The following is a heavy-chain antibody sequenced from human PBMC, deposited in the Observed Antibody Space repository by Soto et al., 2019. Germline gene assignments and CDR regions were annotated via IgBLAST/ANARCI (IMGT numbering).Heavy chain of an antibody. D-gene: IGHD3-3*01. CDR1: GDSVSSNSAA. J-gene: IGHJ5*02. V-gene: IGHV6-1*01. CDR2: TYYRSKWYN. CDR3: ARDRGGLYDFWSGYYSSFDP. Sequence: PSQTLSLTCVISGDSVSSNSAAWNWIRQSPSRGLEWLGRTYYRSKWYNDYAVSVKSRITINPDTSKNQFSLQLNSVTPEDTAVYYCARDRGGLYDFWSGYYSSFDPWGQGTLVTVSS.